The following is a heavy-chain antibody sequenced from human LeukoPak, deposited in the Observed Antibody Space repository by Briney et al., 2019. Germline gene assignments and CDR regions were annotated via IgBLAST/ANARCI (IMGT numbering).Heavy chain of an antibody. CDR2: ISWNSGSI. CDR1: GFTFDDYA. V-gene: IGHV3-9*01. CDR3: AKDDSSSSYFDY. D-gene: IGHD6-6*01. J-gene: IGHJ4*02. Sequence: GGSLRLSCAASGFTFDDYAMHWVRQAPGKGLEWVSGISWNSGSIGYADSVKGRFTISRDNAKNSLYLQMNSLRAEDTALYYCAKDDSSSSYFDYWGREPWSPSPQ.